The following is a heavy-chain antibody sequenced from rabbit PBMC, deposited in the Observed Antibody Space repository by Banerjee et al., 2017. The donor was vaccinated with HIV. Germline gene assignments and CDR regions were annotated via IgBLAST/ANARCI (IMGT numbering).Heavy chain of an antibody. Sequence: QSLEESGGDLVKPGASLTLTCTASGFSFSSSYWICWVRQAPGKGLEWIACIYTGSWGSPYYASWAEGRFTISKTSSTTVTLQMTSLTASDTASYFCASDVGYAGYGAVTGAFVLWGQGTLVTVS. D-gene: IGHD7-1*01. CDR3: ASDVGYAGYGAVTGAFVL. V-gene: IGHV1S40*01. CDR2: IYTGSWGSP. J-gene: IGHJ4*01. CDR1: GFSFSSSYW.